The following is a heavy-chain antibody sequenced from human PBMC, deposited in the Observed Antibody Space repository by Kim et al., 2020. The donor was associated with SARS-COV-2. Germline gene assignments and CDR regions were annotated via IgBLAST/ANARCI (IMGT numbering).Heavy chain of an antibody. CDR3: AKDDLGSGDPFAY. J-gene: IGHJ4*02. D-gene: IGHD2-15*01. CDR2: ISGSGGST. V-gene: IGHV3-23*01. CDR1: GFTFSSYA. Sequence: GGSLRLSCAASGFTFSSYAMSWVRQAPGKGLEWVSAISGSGGSTYYADSVKGRFTISRDKSKNTLYLQMNSLRAEDTAVYFCAKDDLGSGDPFAYWGQGTLVTVSS.